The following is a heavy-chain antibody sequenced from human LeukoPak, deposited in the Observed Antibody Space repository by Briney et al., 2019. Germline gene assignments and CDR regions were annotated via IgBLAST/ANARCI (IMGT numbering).Heavy chain of an antibody. CDR1: GGSISSSSYY. J-gene: IGHJ4*02. D-gene: IGHD1-26*01. CDR2: IYYSGST. V-gene: IGHV4-39*01. CDR3: ARQRVYSGSYYCDY. Sequence: SETLSLTCTVSGGSISSSSYYWGWIRRPPGKGLEWIGSIYYSGSTYYNPSLKSRVTISVDTSKNQFSLKLSSVTAADTAVYYCARQRVYSGSYYCDYWGQGTLVTVSS.